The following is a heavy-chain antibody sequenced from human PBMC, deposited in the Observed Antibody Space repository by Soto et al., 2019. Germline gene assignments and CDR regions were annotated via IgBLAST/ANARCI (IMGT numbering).Heavy chain of an antibody. Sequence: EVQLLESGGGFVQPGGSLRLSCAASGFSFSNFGMSWVRQAPGKGLQWVSALSLSGDATFYADSVKGRFTISRDNSKNTLYLDMNSLGAGDTAIYYCAKVSTPQPVTGYYSWDYWGRGALVTVSS. V-gene: IGHV3-23*01. CDR1: GFSFSNFG. CDR2: LSLSGDAT. CDR3: AKVSTPQPVTGYYSWDY. J-gene: IGHJ4*02. D-gene: IGHD3-9*01.